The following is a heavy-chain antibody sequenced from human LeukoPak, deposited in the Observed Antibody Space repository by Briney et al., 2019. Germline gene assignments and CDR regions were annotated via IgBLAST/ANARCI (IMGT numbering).Heavy chain of an antibody. V-gene: IGHV3-23*01. CDR3: APNWNLDY. J-gene: IGHJ4*02. CDR1: GITFSSYA. D-gene: IGHD1-1*01. CDR2: ISASGGST. Sequence: PGGSLRLSCAASGITFSSYAMSCVRQAPGKGLEWVSAISASGGSTYYADSVKGRFTISRDNSKNTVYLQMNSLRAEDTAIYYCAPNWNLDYWGQGSLVTVSS.